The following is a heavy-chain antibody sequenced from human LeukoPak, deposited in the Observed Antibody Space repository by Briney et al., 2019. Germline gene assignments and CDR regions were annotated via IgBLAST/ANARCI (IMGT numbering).Heavy chain of an antibody. CDR2: IYTSGST. Sequence: SQTLSLTCTVSGGSISSGSYYWSWIRQPAGKGLEWIGRIYTSGSTNYNPSLKSRVTISVDTSKNQFSLKLSSVTAADTAVYYCARAGYYEGWLDPWGQGTLVTVSS. CDR1: GGSISSGSYY. J-gene: IGHJ5*02. CDR3: ARAGYYEGWLDP. D-gene: IGHD3-22*01. V-gene: IGHV4-61*02.